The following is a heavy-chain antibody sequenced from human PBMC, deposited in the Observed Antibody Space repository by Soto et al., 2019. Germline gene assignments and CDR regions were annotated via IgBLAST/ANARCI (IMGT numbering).Heavy chain of an antibody. Sequence: QVHLVESGGGVVQPGRSLRLSCGASGFTFNTYGMHWVRQAPGKGLEWVAVIWYDGSKKYYGDSVKGRFAISRDNSKNLLHLDMYSLRAEDTAVYYCARDDDRSAPNLDYWGQGTLVTVSS. CDR1: GFTFNTYG. J-gene: IGHJ4*02. CDR2: IWYDGSKK. CDR3: ARDDDRSAPNLDY. D-gene: IGHD3-22*01. V-gene: IGHV3-33*08.